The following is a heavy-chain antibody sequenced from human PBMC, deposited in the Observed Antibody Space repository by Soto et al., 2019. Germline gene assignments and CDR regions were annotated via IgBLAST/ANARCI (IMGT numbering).Heavy chain of an antibody. D-gene: IGHD2-2*01. V-gene: IGHV3-23*01. CDR1: GFTFSSYA. CDR3: AKAHIVVVPAAIAYGMDV. Sequence: GGSLRLSCAASGFTFSSYAMSWVRQAPGKGLEWVSAISGSGGSTYYADSVKGRFTISRDNSKNTLYLQMNSLIAEDTAVYYCAKAHIVVVPAAIAYGMDVWGQGTTVTVSS. CDR2: ISGSGGST. J-gene: IGHJ6*02.